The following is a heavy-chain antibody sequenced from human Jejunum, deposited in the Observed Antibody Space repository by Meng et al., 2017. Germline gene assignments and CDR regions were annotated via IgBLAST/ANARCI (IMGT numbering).Heavy chain of an antibody. CDR1: GGSISSSNYY. D-gene: IGHD3/OR15-3a*01. J-gene: IGHJ4*02. V-gene: IGHV4-39*07. CDR3: ARGTVRISSAIFDS. Sequence: SETLSLTCTVSGGSISSSNYYWVWIRQSPGKGLEWIGSMYFSNNRYYNPSLKSRVTISKDTSKNQFSLKMNSVTAADTAMYYCARGTVRISSAIFDSWGQGTQVTVSS. CDR2: MYFSNNR.